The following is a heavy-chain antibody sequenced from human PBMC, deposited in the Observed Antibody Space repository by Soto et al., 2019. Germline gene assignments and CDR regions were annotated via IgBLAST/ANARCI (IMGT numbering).Heavy chain of an antibody. CDR1: GGTFSSYA. CDR3: AXERTRAVRDAFDI. V-gene: IGHV1-69*01. D-gene: IGHD6-19*01. Sequence: QVQLVQSGAEVKKPGSSVKVSCKASGGTFSSYAISWVRQAPGQGLEWMGGIIPIFGTANYAQKFQGRVTITADESTSTAYXELSSLRSEDTAVYYCAXERTRAVRDAFDIWGQGTMVTVSS. CDR2: IIPIFGTA. J-gene: IGHJ3*02.